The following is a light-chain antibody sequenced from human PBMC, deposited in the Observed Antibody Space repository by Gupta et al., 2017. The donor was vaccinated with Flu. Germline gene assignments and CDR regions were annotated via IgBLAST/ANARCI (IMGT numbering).Light chain of an antibody. CDR1: SCSIAIHY. V-gene: IGLV6-57*01. J-gene: IGLJ3*02. CDR2: VDD. CDR3: QSYNTSHWV. Sequence: SSCSIAIHYLQWYQQRPGRSPTTVIFVDDRSPSGVPDRFSGSIDSSSTSASLTFSGLDAEDDAYYFSQSYNTSHWVFGGGTKLTVL.